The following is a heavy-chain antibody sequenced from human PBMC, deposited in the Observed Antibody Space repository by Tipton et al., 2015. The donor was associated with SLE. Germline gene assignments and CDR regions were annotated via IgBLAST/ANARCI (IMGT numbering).Heavy chain of an antibody. D-gene: IGHD3-10*01. CDR3: ARDTYYGSGTRAFDI. CDR1: GGSFSGYY. Sequence: TLSLTCAVYGGSFSGYYWSWIRQPAGKGLEWIGYIYTSGSTNYNPSLKSRVTISVDKSKNQFSLKLSSVTAADTAVYYCARDTYYGSGTRAFDIWGQGTMVTVSS. J-gene: IGHJ3*02. CDR2: IYTSGST. V-gene: IGHV4-4*07.